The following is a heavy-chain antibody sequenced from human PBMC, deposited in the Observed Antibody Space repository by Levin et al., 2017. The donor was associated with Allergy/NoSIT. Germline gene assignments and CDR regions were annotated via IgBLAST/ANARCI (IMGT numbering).Heavy chain of an antibody. V-gene: IGHV1-69*06. CDR1: GGTFSSYA. CDR3: ARDPIVRPRAFDI. CDR2: IIPIFGTA. D-gene: IGHD2-8*01. J-gene: IGHJ3*02. Sequence: GASVKVSCKASGGTFSSYAISWVRQAPGQGLEWMGGIIPIFGTANYAQKFQGRVTITADKSTSTAYMELSSLRSEDTAVYYCARDPIVRPRAFDIWGQGTMVTVSS.